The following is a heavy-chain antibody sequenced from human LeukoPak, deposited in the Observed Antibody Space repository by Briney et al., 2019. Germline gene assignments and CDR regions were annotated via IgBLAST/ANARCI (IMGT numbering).Heavy chain of an antibody. V-gene: IGHV3-21*04. CDR2: ISSGSGDK. CDR3: ARDGCYDYGGNLDH. CDR1: GFTFSIYS. Sequence: PGGSLRLSCAASGFTFSIYSMNWVRQAPGKGLEWVSRISSGSGDKHYAGSVKGRFTISRDNAKNSLDLQMDSLRGEDTAVYYCARDGCYDYGGNLDHWGQGTLVTVSS. D-gene: IGHD4-23*01. J-gene: IGHJ4*02.